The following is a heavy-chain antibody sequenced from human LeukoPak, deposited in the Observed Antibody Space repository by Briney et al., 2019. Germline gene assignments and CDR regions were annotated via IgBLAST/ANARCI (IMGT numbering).Heavy chain of an antibody. J-gene: IGHJ4*02. CDR3: ARLSSDCYGSGSSDY. CDR1: GGSISSYY. CDR2: IYYSGST. V-gene: IGHV4-59*08. Sequence: PSETLSLTCTVSGGSISSYYWSWIRQPPGKGLEWIGYIYYSGSTNYNPSLKSRVTISVDTSKNQFSLKLSSVTAADTAVYYCARLSSDCYGSGSSDYWGQGTLVTVSS. D-gene: IGHD3-10*01.